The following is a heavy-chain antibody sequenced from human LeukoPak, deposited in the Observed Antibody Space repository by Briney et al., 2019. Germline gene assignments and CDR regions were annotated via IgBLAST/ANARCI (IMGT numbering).Heavy chain of an antibody. V-gene: IGHV3-23*01. D-gene: IGHD2-2*01. CDR3: AKDRHAPGRYCSSTSCFPFDS. Sequence: GGSLRLSCAASGFTLSSHGMSWVRQAPGKELEWVSGISGSGGSTYYADSVKGRFTISRDNTKNTLYLQMNSLRAEDTAVYYCAKDRHAPGRYCSSTSCFPFDSWGQGTLVTVSS. J-gene: IGHJ5*01. CDR1: GFTLSSHG. CDR2: ISGSGGST.